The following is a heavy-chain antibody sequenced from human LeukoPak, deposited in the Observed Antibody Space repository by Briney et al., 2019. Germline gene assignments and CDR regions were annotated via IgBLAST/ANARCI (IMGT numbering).Heavy chain of an antibody. D-gene: IGHD6-13*01. CDR2: INHSGST. Sequence: SETLPLTCAVYGGSFSGYYWSWIRQPPGKGLEWIGEINHSGSTNYNPSLKSRVTISVDTSKNQFSLKLSSVTAADTAVYYCARGGIAAAGVAYYYYYGMDVWGQGTTVTVSS. CDR3: ARGGIAAAGVAYYYYYGMDV. V-gene: IGHV4-34*01. J-gene: IGHJ6*02. CDR1: GGSFSGYY.